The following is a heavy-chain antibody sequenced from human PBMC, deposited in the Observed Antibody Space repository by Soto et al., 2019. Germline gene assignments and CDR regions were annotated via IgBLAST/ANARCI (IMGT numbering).Heavy chain of an antibody. CDR1: GLSFSSYS. CDR2: ISSSSSDI. D-gene: IGHD6-13*01. J-gene: IGHJ4*02. CDR3: ASGVPAADYYFDY. Sequence: EVQLVESGGGLVQPGESLRLSCVASGLSFSSYSMNWVRQAPGKGLEWVSYISSSSSDIYYADSVKGRFTVSRDNAKNSLSLQMHSLRDEDTAVYYCASGVPAADYYFDYWGQGTLVTVSS. V-gene: IGHV3-48*02.